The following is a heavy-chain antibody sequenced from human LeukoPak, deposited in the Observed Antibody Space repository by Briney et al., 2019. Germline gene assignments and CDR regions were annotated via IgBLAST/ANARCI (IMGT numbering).Heavy chain of an antibody. CDR3: ARRYGDYYS. CDR1: GGSFSGYH. Sequence: ASETLSLTCAVYGGSFSGYHWNWIRQAPGKGLEWIGEINYGGSTNYNSSLKSRVTISVDTSKNQFSLKLTSVTAADTAVYYCARRYGDYYSWGQGNLVTVSS. V-gene: IGHV4-34*01. D-gene: IGHD3-22*01. CDR2: INYGGST. J-gene: IGHJ4*02.